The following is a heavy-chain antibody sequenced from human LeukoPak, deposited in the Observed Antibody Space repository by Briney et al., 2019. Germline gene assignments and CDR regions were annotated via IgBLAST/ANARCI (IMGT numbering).Heavy chain of an antibody. CDR3: ARGLEMATIRYGMDV. D-gene: IGHD5-24*01. CDR1: GFTFSSYG. V-gene: IGHV3-30*02. J-gene: IGHJ6*04. CDR2: IRYDGSNK. Sequence: TGGSLRLSCAASGFTFSSYGMHWVRQAPGKGLEWVAFIRYDGSNKYYADSVKGRFTISRDNAKNSLYLQLNSLRVEDTAVYYCARGLEMATIRYGMDVWGKGTTVTISS.